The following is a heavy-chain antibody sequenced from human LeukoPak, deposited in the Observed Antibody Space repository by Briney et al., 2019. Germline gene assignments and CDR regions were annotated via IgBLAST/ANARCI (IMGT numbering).Heavy chain of an antibody. CDR2: IIPIFGTA. Sequence: ASVTVSCKASGGTFSSYAISWVRQAPGQGLEWMGGIIPIFGTANYAQKFQGRVTITADKSTSTAYMELSSLRSEDTAVYYCARGGGYSYAPDGYYYYMDVWGKGTTVTVSS. CDR1: GGTFSSYA. V-gene: IGHV1-69*06. CDR3: ARGGGYSYAPDGYYYYMDV. D-gene: IGHD5-18*01. J-gene: IGHJ6*03.